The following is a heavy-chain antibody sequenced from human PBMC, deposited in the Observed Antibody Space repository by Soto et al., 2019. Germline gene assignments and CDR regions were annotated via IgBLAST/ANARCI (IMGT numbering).Heavy chain of an antibody. CDR3: ARDRSTDFGLDV. J-gene: IGHJ6*02. CDR1: GFTFSDYV. Sequence: EVQLLESGGDLVQPGGSLRLSCVASGFTFSDYVMSWVRQVPGKGLEWVSSISDGGERTDYRDSVRGRFTISRDNARFTLHLQMNSLGVDDTAIYFCARDRSTDFGLDVWGQGTTVTVSS. V-gene: IGHV3-23*01. CDR2: ISDGGERT. D-gene: IGHD3-3*01.